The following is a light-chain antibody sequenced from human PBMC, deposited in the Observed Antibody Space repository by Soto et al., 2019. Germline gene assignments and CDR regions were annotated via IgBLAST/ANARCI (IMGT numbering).Light chain of an antibody. V-gene: IGLV1-47*02. Sequence: QAVVTQPPSVSGTPGQRVTISCSGGRSNIGNNYLYWDQHLPVTAPKLLIYNNNQRPSGVPDRFSGSKSVTSASLAISGLRSEDEGDYYCAAWDNSQSGGVFGGGTKVTVL. CDR1: RSNIGNNY. CDR3: AAWDNSQSGGV. J-gene: IGLJ3*02. CDR2: NNN.